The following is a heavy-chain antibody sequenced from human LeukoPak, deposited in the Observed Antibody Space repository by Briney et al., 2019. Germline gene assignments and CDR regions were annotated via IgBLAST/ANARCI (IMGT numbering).Heavy chain of an antibody. D-gene: IGHD7-27*01. CDR1: GGTFSSYA. Sequence: ASVKVSCKASGGTFSSYAISWVRQAPGQGLEWMGRIIPIFGTANYAQKFQGRVTITTDESTSTAYMELSSLRSEDTAVYYCARPTTGDDLAFGIWGQGTMVTVSS. CDR3: ARPTTGDDLAFGI. V-gene: IGHV1-69*05. J-gene: IGHJ3*02. CDR2: IIPIFGTA.